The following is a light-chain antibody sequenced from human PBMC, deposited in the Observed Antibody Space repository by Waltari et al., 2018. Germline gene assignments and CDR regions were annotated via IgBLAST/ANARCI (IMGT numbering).Light chain of an antibody. CDR3: CSYGGPSIYV. CDR1: SNNIGSYNS. J-gene: IGLJ1*01. Sequence: QSALTQPASVSGSPGQSITISCTGASNNIGSYNSVSWYQQHPDKAPKLMIYEANNRPSGFSHRYSASMSGNTASLTISGRQAEDEADYYCCSYGGPSIYVFGNATRVTV. V-gene: IGLV2-23*01. CDR2: EAN.